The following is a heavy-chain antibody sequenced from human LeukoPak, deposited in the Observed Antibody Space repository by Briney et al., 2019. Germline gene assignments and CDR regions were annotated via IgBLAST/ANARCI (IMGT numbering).Heavy chain of an antibody. D-gene: IGHD1-1*01. CDR2: VFHTGTT. V-gene: IGHV4-59*01. Sequence: PSETLSLTCTVSGGSIGAYFWSWIRQPPGQELEWIGNVFHTGTTNYNPSLKSRVTISVDTSKNQFSLKVSSVTAADTAVYYCARRTLYGNFVRWFDPWGQGALVTVSS. CDR3: ARRTLYGNFVRWFDP. J-gene: IGHJ5*02. CDR1: GGSIGAYF.